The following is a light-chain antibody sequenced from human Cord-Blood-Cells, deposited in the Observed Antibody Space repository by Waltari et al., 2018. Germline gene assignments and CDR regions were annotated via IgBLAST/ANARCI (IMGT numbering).Light chain of an antibody. CDR2: DAS. Sequence: EIQMNKPPSTLSASVGERVTITCRPSKSISSWLSWYQQKPGKAPKPLIYDASSWERGVPSRFSGSRSGTKYTLTISSLQPDDFATNYCQQYNSYSPITFGQGTRLEIK. CDR3: QQYNSYSPIT. CDR1: KSISSW. J-gene: IGKJ5*01. V-gene: IGKV1-5*01.